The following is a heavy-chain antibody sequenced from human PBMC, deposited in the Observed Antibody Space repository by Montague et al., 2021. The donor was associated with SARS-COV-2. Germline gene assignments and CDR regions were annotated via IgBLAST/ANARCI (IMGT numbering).Heavy chain of an antibody. CDR2: INYSGNT. Sequence: SETLSLTCTVSGGSISSGIYYWGWVRQPPGKGLEWIGTINYSGNTYYNPSLKSRVTISEDTSKNQFSLKVTSVTAADTAVYYCARGVQRQFGWLFDLWGRGTLVTVSS. CDR3: ARGVQRQFGWLFDL. J-gene: IGHJ2*01. V-gene: IGHV4-39*01. D-gene: IGHD6-19*01. CDR1: GGSISSGIYY.